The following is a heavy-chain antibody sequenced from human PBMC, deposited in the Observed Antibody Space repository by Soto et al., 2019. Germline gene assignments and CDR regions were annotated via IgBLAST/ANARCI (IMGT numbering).Heavy chain of an antibody. D-gene: IGHD5-18*01. V-gene: IGHV4-34*01. CDR3: ARDGYSYGTLRNWSEP. CDR1: GGSFRNYY. Sequence: SETRSLTCGVYGGSFRNYYWIWVRQPPGKGLEWIGEVNHSGEATYNPSLKSRITISLDTSNNQFSLKLSSVTAADTAVYYCARDGYSYGTLRNWSEPWGKGTMVTVSS. CDR2: VNHSGEA. J-gene: IGHJ5*02.